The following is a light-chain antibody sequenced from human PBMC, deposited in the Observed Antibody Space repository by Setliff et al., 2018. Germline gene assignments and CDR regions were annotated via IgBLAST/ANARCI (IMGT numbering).Light chain of an antibody. CDR1: SSDIGGYNY. V-gene: IGLV2-14*01. CDR3: SSYTSSGTDV. CDR2: EVS. Sequence: QSVLTQPASVSGSPGQSITISCTGTSSDIGGYNYVSWYQQHPGKAPKFMIYEVSNRPSRVSNRFSGSKSGNTASLTISGLQAEDEADYYCSSYTSSGTDVFGSGTKVTVL. J-gene: IGLJ1*01.